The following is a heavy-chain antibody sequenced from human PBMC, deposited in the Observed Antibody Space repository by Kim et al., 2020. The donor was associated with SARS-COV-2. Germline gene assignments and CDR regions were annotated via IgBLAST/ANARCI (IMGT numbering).Heavy chain of an antibody. V-gene: IGHV4-31*03. CDR3: ARVQPLDY. CDR1: GGSIRSGGKF. D-gene: IGHD2-2*01. J-gene: IGHJ4*02. CDR2: ISYSGNS. Sequence: SETLSLTCSVSGGSIRSGGKFWTWMRQHPAKGLEGIGYISYSGNSHYSPSLRRRVSITLQTSENQYSLELTSVTAADTAVYYCARVQPLDYWGQGILVTVSS.